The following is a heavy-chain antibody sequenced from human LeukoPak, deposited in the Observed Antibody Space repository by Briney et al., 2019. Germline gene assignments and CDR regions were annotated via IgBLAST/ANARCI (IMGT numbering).Heavy chain of an antibody. CDR3: VREGGENWFDS. V-gene: IGHV3-33*01. CDR1: GFTFSSYG. D-gene: IGHD3-16*01. CDR2: IWYDGSNK. Sequence: GGSLRLSCAASGFTFSSYGMHWVRQAPGKGLEWVAVIWYDGSNKYYADSVKGRFTISRDNSKNTLYLQMNSLRVEDTALYYCVREGGENWFDSWGRGTLVTVSS. J-gene: IGHJ5*01.